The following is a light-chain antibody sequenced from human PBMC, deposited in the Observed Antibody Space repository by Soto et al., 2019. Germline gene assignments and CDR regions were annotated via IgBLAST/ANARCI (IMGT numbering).Light chain of an antibody. J-gene: IGKJ3*01. Sequence: DIQMTQSPSSLSASVGDRVTITCRASQDISNYLNWYQQKPGKAPKLLIYDASNLETGVPSRFSGSGYGTDFTLIISSLQPEDIATYYCLQYDSVPFTFGPGTKVDIK. CDR2: DAS. CDR3: LQYDSVPFT. CDR1: QDISNY. V-gene: IGKV1-33*01.